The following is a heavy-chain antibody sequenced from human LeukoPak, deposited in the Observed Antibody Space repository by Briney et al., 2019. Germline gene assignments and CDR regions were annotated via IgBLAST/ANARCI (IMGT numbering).Heavy chain of an antibody. D-gene: IGHD6-13*01. CDR1: GFTFSSYS. V-gene: IGHV3-48*01. CDR2: IGGSGTTI. CDR3: ARDRARETRYSSSWWRDWYFDL. J-gene: IGHJ2*01. Sequence: PGGSLRLSCAASGFTFSSYSMNWVRQAPGKGLEWVSYIGGSGTTIYYADSVKGRFTISRDNAKNSLYLQMSSLRAEDTAVYYCARDRARETRYSSSWWRDWYFDLWGRGTLVTVSS.